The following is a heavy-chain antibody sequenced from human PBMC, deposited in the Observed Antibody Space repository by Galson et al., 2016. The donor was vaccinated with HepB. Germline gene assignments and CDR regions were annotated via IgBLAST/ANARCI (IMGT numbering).Heavy chain of an antibody. J-gene: IGHJ4*01. D-gene: IGHD1/OR15-1a*01. CDR2: ISGSGGVT. Sequence: SLRLSCAASGFTFSNYGMSWVRQAPGKGLEWVSHISGSGGVTYYADSVKGRFTISRDDSQNTLFLQMTSLRADDAAIYYCAKGKWSWNTHFDYWGNGTLVTVSS. CDR3: AKGKWSWNTHFDY. CDR1: GFTFSNYG. V-gene: IGHV3-23*01.